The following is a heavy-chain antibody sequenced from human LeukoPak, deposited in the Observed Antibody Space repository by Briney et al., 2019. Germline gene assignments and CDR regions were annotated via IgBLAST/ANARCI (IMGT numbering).Heavy chain of an antibody. CDR1: GGSISSGLHY. Sequence: TLSLTCIVSGGSISSGLHYWNWIRQLPGKGLEWIGHIYCTGTTYYNPSLERRVAISVDTSKNQFSLKVTSVTAADTAVYYCARDRYCSTSSCLPPYYYYGMDVWGQGTTVTVSS. CDR3: ARDRYCSTSSCLPPYYYYGMDV. D-gene: IGHD2-2*01. CDR2: IYCTGTT. V-gene: IGHV4-31*03. J-gene: IGHJ6*02.